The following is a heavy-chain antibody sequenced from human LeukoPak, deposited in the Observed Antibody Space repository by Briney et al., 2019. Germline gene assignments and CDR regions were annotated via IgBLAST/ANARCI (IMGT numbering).Heavy chain of an antibody. CDR2: MNPNSGNT. CDR1: GYTFTSYD. Sequence: ASVKVSCKASGYTFTSYDINWVRQATGQGLEWMGWMNPNSGNTGYAQKFQGRVTMTRNTSISTAYMELSSLRSEDTAVYYCAGGNGGNRYFDYWGQGTLVTVSS. D-gene: IGHD4-23*01. J-gene: IGHJ4*02. CDR3: AGGNGGNRYFDY. V-gene: IGHV1-8*01.